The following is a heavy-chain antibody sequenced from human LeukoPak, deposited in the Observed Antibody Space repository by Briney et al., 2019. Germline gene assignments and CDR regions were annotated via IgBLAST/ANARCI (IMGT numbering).Heavy chain of an antibody. J-gene: IGHJ4*02. CDR2: ISLSGLT. CDR3: SRENGAFSPFGY. V-gene: IGHV4-4*02. CDR1: GFTVSSNY. Sequence: PGGSLRLSCAASGFTVSSNYMTWVRQPPGQGLEWIGEISLSGLTNYNPSLKSRVTMALDKSKNHLSLNLTSVTAADTAVYYCSRENGAFSPFGYWGQGTLVTVPS. D-gene: IGHD2-8*01.